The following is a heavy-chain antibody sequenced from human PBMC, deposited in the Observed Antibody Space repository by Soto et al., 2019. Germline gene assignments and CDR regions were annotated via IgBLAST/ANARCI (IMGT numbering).Heavy chain of an antibody. Sequence: QLQLVQSAAEVKKPGASVRVSCKASGYPFIKYGISWIRQAPEQGLEWMGWIKVDSGYTNYAQKFQGRVTMTTDTSSDTAFTELGSLRSDDTAVYYCATPYDSGFDPWGQGTLVSVSS. CDR3: ATPYDSGFDP. CDR2: IKVDSGYT. V-gene: IGHV1-18*04. CDR1: GYPFIKYG. D-gene: IGHD5-12*01. J-gene: IGHJ5*02.